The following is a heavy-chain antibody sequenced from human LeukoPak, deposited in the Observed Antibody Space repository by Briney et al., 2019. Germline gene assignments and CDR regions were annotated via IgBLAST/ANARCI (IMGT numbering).Heavy chain of an antibody. Sequence: VASVKDSCMTSGYTFADYDINWIRQTTGQGFEWVGWMSPNSDNAASAQKFQGRVTFTKDTSISTAYMELSSLGSEDTAIYYCARRVSSGWSGKFDCWGQGALVAVSS. V-gene: IGHV1-8*02. CDR3: ARRVSSGWSGKFDC. CDR1: GYTFADYD. D-gene: IGHD6-19*01. J-gene: IGHJ4*02. CDR2: MSPNSDNA.